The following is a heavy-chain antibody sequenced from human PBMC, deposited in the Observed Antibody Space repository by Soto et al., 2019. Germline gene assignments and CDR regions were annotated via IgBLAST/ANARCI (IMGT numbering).Heavy chain of an antibody. J-gene: IGHJ6*03. D-gene: IGHD1-1*01. Sequence: PGGSLRLSCAASGFTFSSYAMSRVRQAPGKGLEWVSAISGSGGSTYYADSVKGRFTISRDNSKNTLYLQMNSLRAEDTAVYYCAKTHTTYYYYYMDVWGKGTTVTVSS. CDR2: ISGSGGST. CDR3: AKTHTTYYYYYMDV. V-gene: IGHV3-23*01. CDR1: GFTFSSYA.